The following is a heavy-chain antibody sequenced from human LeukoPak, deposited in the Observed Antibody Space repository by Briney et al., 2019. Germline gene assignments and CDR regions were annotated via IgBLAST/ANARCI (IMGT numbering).Heavy chain of an antibody. Sequence: GGSLRLSCAASGFTLSSNYMSWVRQAPGKGLEWVSVSYSGGSTYYADSVKGRFTISRDNSKNTLYLQMNSLRAEDTAVYYCASSYYDSSGYARDAIDIWGQGTRVTVSS. J-gene: IGHJ3*02. CDR2: SYSGGST. CDR3: ASSYYDSSGYARDAIDI. V-gene: IGHV3-66*01. D-gene: IGHD3-22*01. CDR1: GFTLSSNY.